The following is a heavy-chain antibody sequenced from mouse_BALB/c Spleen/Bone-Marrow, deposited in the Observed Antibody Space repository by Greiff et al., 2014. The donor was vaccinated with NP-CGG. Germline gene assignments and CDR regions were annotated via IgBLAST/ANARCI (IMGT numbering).Heavy chain of an antibody. J-gene: IGHJ2*01. D-gene: IGHD1-1*01. CDR1: GYTFTSYW. CDR3: ALYYYGSLDY. V-gene: IGHV1S81*02. CDR2: INPSNGRT. Sequence: LVESGAELVKPGASVKLSCKASGYTFTSYWMHWVKQRPGQGLEWIGEINPSNGRTNYNEKFKSKATLTVDKSSSTAYMQLSSLTSEDSAVYYSALYYYGSLDYWGQGTTLTVSS.